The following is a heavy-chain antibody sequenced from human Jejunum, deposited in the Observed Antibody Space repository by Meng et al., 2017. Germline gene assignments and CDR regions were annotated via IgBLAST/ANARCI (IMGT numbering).Heavy chain of an antibody. Sequence: QVPLQESGPGLVKPSATLSLTCAVSGASSSSYYWSWIRQPPGKRLEWIGYLYHSGGTNYNPSLKSRVTIAVDMSKNQFSLKLTSVTAADTAVYYCARDSDYGGNSLNWFDPWGPGTLVTVSS. CDR3: ARDSDYGGNSLNWFDP. CDR2: LYHSGGT. V-gene: IGHV4-59*01. J-gene: IGHJ5*02. CDR1: GASSSSYY. D-gene: IGHD4-23*01.